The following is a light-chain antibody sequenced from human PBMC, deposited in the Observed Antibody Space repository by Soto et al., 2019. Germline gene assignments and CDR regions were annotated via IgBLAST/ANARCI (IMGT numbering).Light chain of an antibody. J-gene: IGLJ1*01. CDR1: SSDVGSYYL. CDR3: SSYAGSSPFRG. V-gene: IGLV2-23*01. CDR2: EGN. Sequence: QSALTQPASVSGSPGQSITISCTGTSSDVGSYYLVAWYQQHPGKAPKLMIYEGNKRPSGVSNRFSGSKSGNTASLTISGLQAEDEADYYCSSYAGSSPFRGFGTGTKRTVL.